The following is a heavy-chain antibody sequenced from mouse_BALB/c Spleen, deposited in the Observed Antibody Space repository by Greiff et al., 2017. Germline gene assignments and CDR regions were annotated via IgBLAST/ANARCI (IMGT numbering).Heavy chain of an antibody. Sequence: VKLQESGPGLVQPSQSLSITCTVSGFSLTSYGVHWVRQSPGKGLEWLGVIWSGGSTDYNAAFISRLSISKDNSKSQVFFKMNSLQANDTAIYYCARGGYDDYYAMDYWGQGTSVTVSS. J-gene: IGHJ4*01. CDR3: ARGGYDDYYAMDY. D-gene: IGHD2-14*01. CDR1: GFSLTSYG. V-gene: IGHV2-2*02. CDR2: IWSGGST.